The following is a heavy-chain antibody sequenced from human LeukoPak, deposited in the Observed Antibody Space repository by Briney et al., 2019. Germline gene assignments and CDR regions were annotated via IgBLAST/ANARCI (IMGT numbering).Heavy chain of an antibody. Sequence: RSSETLSLTCTVSGGSISSGGYYWSWIRQHPGKGLEWIGYIYYSGSTYYNPSLKSRVTISVDTSKNQFSLKLSSVTAADTAVYYCARAGGNNWNYGFGLPFARFDPWGQGTLVTVSS. V-gene: IGHV4-31*03. J-gene: IGHJ5*02. D-gene: IGHD1-7*01. CDR3: ARAGGNNWNYGFGLPFARFDP. CDR2: IYYSGST. CDR1: GGSISSGGYY.